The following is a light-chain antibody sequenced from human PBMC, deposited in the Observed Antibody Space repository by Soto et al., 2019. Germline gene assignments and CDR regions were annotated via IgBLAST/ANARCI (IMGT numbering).Light chain of an antibody. CDR1: QSVSSSY. CDR2: GAS. Sequence: EIVLTQSPGTLSLSPGERATLSSRASQSVSSSYLAWYQQKPGQAPRLLIYGASSRATGIPDRFSGSGSGTDFTLTISRLEPEDFAVYYCQQRSNWPHTFGQGTRLEIK. CDR3: QQRSNWPHT. V-gene: IGKV3D-20*02. J-gene: IGKJ5*01.